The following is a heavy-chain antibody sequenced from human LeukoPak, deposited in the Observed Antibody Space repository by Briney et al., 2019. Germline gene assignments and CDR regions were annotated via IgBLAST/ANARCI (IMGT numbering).Heavy chain of an antibody. V-gene: IGHV4-34*01. CDR3: ARGQGQQLVRRPNWFDP. D-gene: IGHD6-13*01. Sequence: SETLSLTCAVYGGSFSGYYWSWIRQPPGKGLEWIGEINHSGSTNYNPSLKSRVTISVDTSKTHFSLKLSSVTAADTAVYYCARGQGQQLVRRPNWFDPWGQGTLVTVSS. J-gene: IGHJ5*02. CDR1: GGSFSGYY. CDR2: INHSGST.